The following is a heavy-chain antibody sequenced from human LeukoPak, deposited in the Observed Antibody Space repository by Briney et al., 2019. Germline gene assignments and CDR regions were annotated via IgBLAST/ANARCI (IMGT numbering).Heavy chain of an antibody. Sequence: PGGSLRLSCAASGFTFSSYGMHWVRQAPGKGLEWVAFIRYDGSNKYYADSVKGRFTISRDNSKNTLYLQMNSLRAEDTAVYYCARDAGARRLLSYLGGDQNWFDPWGQGTLVTVSS. D-gene: IGHD3-10*01. CDR3: ARDAGARRLLSYLGGDQNWFDP. CDR2: IRYDGSNK. V-gene: IGHV3-30*02. J-gene: IGHJ5*02. CDR1: GFTFSSYG.